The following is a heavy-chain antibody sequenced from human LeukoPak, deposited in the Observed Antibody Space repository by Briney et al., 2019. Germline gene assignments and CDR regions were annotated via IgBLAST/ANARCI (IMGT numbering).Heavy chain of an antibody. J-gene: IGHJ4*02. CDR3: ARDRIASRMIDY. CDR1: GGSISSGGYY. CDR2: IYYSGST. D-gene: IGHD1-14*01. Sequence: PSQTLSLTCTVSGGSISSGGYYWSWIRQHPGKGLEWIGYIYYSGSTYYNPSLKSRVTISVDTSNNQFSLKLSSVTAADTAVYYCARDRIASRMIDYWGQGTLVTVSS. V-gene: IGHV4-31*03.